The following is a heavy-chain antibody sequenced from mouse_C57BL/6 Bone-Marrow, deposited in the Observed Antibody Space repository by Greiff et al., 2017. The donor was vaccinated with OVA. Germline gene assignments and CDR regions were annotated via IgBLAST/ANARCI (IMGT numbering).Heavy chain of an antibody. J-gene: IGHJ1*03. D-gene: IGHD1-2*01. CDR1: GFNIKDDY. CDR2: IDPENGDT. Sequence: DVKLQESGAELVRPGASVKLSCTASGFNIKDDYMHWVKQRPEQGLEWIGWIDPENGDTEYASKFQGKATITADTSSNTAYLQLSSLTSEDTAVYYCTTRGYGQSGRGTGTTVTVSS. V-gene: IGHV14-4*01. CDR3: TTRGYGQSG.